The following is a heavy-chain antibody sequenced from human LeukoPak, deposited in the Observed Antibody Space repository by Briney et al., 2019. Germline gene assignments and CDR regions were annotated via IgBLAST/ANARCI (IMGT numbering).Heavy chain of an antibody. D-gene: IGHD3-10*01. V-gene: IGHV3-21*01. CDR1: GFTFSSYS. CDR3: GREGGSYGSGSYYKHYYYGMDV. Sequence: GGSLRLSCAASGFTFSSYSMNWVRQAPGKGLEWVSSISSSSSYIYYADSVKGRFTISRDNAKNSLYLQMNSLRAEDTAVYYCGREGGSYGSGSYYKHYYYGMDVWGQGTTVTVSS. J-gene: IGHJ6*02. CDR2: ISSSSSYI.